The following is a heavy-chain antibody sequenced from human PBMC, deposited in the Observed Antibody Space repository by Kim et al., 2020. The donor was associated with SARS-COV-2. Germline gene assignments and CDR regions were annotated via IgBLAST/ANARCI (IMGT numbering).Heavy chain of an antibody. D-gene: IGHD1-26*01. CDR3: ARGLGYSGSRDDAVDI. J-gene: IGHJ3*02. Sequence: SVKGRFTISRDNAKNSLYLQMTSLRAEDTAVYYCARGLGYSGSRDDAVDIWGQGTMVTVSS. V-gene: IGHV3-21*01.